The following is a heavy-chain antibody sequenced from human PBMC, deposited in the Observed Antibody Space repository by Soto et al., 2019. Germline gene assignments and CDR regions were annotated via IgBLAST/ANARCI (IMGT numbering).Heavy chain of an antibody. CDR1: GYTFTSYG. D-gene: IGHD6-19*01. J-gene: IGHJ6*02. V-gene: IGHV1-18*01. Sequence: QVQLVQSGAEVKKPGASVKVSCKASGYTFTSYGISWVRQAPGQGLEWMGWISAYNGNTNYAQKLQGRVTMTTDTSQSTAYMEVRSLRSDDTAVYYCARDRYSSGWYFPSYYGMDVWGQGTTVTVSS. CDR2: ISAYNGNT. CDR3: ARDRYSSGWYFPSYYGMDV.